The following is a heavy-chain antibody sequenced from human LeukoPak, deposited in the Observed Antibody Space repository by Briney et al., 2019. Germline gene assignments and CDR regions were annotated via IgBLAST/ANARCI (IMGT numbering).Heavy chain of an antibody. D-gene: IGHD3-10*01. CDR2: INSDGSST. J-gene: IGHJ4*02. V-gene: IGHV3-74*01. CDR3: ARPHRGARAFDY. Sequence: GGSLRLSCAASGFTFSSYWMHWVRQAPGKGLVWVSRINSDGSSTSYADSVKGRFTISRDNAKNSLYLQMNSLRAEDTAVYYCARPHRGARAFDYWGQGTLVTVSS. CDR1: GFTFSSYW.